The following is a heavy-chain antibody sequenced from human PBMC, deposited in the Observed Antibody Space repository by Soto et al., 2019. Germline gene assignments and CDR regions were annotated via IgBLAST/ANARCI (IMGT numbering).Heavy chain of an antibody. CDR2: LSGRGDTT. CDR3: AKDRYPRGAFDA. CDR1: GFTFSSYA. Sequence: VQLLESGGGLVQPGGSLRLSCAASGFTFSSYAMTWVRQAPGKGLEWVSTLSGRGDTTYYADSVKGRFTISRDNSKNTLYLQVNSLRAEDTAVYYCAKDRYPRGAFDAWGQGTSVTVSS. J-gene: IGHJ3*01. D-gene: IGHD1-20*01. V-gene: IGHV3-23*01.